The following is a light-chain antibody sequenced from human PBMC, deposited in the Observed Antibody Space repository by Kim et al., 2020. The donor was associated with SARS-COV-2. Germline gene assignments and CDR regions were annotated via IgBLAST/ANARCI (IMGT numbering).Light chain of an antibody. CDR2: DTS. J-gene: IGLJ3*02. CDR1: TGAVTSGHY. CDR3: LLSYSGARARV. Sequence: QAVVTQEPSLTVSPGGTVTLTCGSSTGAVTSGHYHYWFQQKPGQAPRTLIYDTSNKHSWTPARFSGSLLGGKAALTLSGAQPEDEAEYYCLLSYSGARARVFGGGTQLTVL. V-gene: IGLV7-46*01.